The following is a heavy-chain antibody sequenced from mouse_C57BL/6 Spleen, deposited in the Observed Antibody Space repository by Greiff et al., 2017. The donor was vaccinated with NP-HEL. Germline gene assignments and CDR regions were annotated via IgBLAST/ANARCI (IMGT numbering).Heavy chain of an antibody. CDR3: ARGGRGGDYLDY. CDR1: GFTFSDFY. CDR2: SRNKANDYTT. V-gene: IGHV7-1*01. J-gene: IGHJ2*01. Sequence: EVKLVESGGGLVQSGRSLRLSCATSGFTFSDFYMEWVRQAPGKGLEWIAASRNKANDYTTEYSASVKGRFIVSRDTSQSILYLQMNALRAEDTAIYYCARGGRGGDYLDYWGQGTTLTVSS.